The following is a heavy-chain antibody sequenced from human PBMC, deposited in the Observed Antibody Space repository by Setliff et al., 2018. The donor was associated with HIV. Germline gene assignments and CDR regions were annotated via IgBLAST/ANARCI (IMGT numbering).Heavy chain of an antibody. D-gene: IGHD3-22*01. V-gene: IGHV4-61*09. CDR1: GGSISSGSYY. J-gene: IGHJ4*02. Sequence: PSETLSLTCTVSGGSISSGSYYWTWIRQPAGKGLEWIGHIYTTGSTNYNPSLKSRVTMSVDTSKNQFSLNLRSVTAADTAVYYCARGARYAYYYGSSGYYRHFDYWGQGTLGTSPQ. CDR2: IYTTGST. CDR3: ARGARYAYYYGSSGYYRHFDY.